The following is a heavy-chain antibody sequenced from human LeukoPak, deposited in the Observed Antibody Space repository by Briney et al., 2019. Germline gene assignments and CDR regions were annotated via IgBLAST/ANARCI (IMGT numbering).Heavy chain of an antibody. CDR1: RFTFSRYS. CDR2: ISNRISTI. J-gene: IGHJ4*02. CDR3: ARDLDYYGSGNDY. Sequence: PGGSLRLSCTASRFTFSRYSMNWVRQAPGKGLEWVSYISNRISTIYYADSVKGRFTISRDNAKNSLYLQMNSLRDEDTAVYYCARDLDYYGSGNDYWGQGTLVTVSS. D-gene: IGHD3-10*01. V-gene: IGHV3-48*02.